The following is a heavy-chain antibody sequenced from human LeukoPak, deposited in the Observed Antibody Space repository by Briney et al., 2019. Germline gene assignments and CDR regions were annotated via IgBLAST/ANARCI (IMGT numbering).Heavy chain of an antibody. J-gene: IGHJ5*02. D-gene: IGHD3-3*01. CDR2: IIPIFGTA. CDR3: ARETYYDFWSGGEYNWFDP. V-gene: IGHV1-69*01. CDR1: GGTFSSYA. Sequence: GASVKVSCKASGGTFSSYAISWVRQAPGQGLEWMGGIIPIFGTANYAQKFQGRVTITADESTSTAYMELSSLRSEDTAVYYCARETYYDFWSGGEYNWFDPWGQGTLVTVSS.